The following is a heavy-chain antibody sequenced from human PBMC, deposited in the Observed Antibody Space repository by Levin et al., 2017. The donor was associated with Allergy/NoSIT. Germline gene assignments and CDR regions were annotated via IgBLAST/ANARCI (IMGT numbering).Heavy chain of an antibody. J-gene: IGHJ4*02. CDR1: GFVFNNYW. CDR3: ARHLGTVTVFDY. Sequence: KVSYKTSGFVFNNYWIGWVRQKPGKALEWMGMIYGGDSDTRYSPSFQGQVTMSVDRSINTAYLQWSALEASDTAFYYCARHLGTVTVFDYWGQGTLVAVSS. CDR2: IYGGDSDT. V-gene: IGHV5-51*01. D-gene: IGHD4-11*01.